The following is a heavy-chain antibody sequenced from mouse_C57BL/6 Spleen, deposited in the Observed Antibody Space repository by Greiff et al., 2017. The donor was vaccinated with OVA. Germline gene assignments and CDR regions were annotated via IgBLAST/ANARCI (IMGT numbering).Heavy chain of an antibody. D-gene: IGHD2-5*01. CDR3: TMSYYSNYGYAMDY. CDR1: GFTFSDAW. CDR2: IRNKANNHAT. Sequence: EVQLVESGGGLVQPGGSMKLSCAASGFTFSDAWMDWVRQSPEKGLEWVAEIRNKANNHATYYAESVKGRFTISRDDSKSSVYLQMNSLRAEDTGIYYCTMSYYSNYGYAMDYWGQGTSVTVSS. V-gene: IGHV6-6*01. J-gene: IGHJ4*01.